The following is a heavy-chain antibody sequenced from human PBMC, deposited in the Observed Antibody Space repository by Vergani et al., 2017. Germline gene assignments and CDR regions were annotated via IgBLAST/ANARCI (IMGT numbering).Heavy chain of an antibody. CDR1: GGSFSGYY. D-gene: IGHD2-15*01. V-gene: IGHV4-34*01. CDR2: INHSGST. J-gene: IGHJ4*02. CDR3: ARGVGYCSGGGCSTPNFDY. Sequence: QVQLQQWGAGLLKPSETLSLTCAVYGGSFSGYYWSWIRQPPGKGLEWIGAINHSGSTNYNPSLKSRVTISVDTSKNQFSLKLSSVTAADTAVYYCARGVGYCSGGGCSTPNFDYWGQGTLVTVSS.